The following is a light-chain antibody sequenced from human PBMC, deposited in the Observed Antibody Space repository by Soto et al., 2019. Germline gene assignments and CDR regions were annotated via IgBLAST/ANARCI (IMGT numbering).Light chain of an antibody. CDR1: SSDVGGYNY. V-gene: IGLV2-14*01. J-gene: IGLJ2*01. CDR3: SSYTSSSTLG. CDR2: EVS. Sequence: QSALTQPASVSGSPGQSITISCTGTSSDVGGYNYVSWYQQHPGKAPKLMIYEVSNRPSGFSNRFSGSKSGNTASLTISGLQAEDEADYYGSSYTSSSTLGFGGWPKLTVL.